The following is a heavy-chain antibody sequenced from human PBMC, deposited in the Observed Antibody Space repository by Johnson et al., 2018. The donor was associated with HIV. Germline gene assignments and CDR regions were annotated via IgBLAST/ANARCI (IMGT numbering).Heavy chain of an antibody. D-gene: IGHD1-26*01. CDR1: AFTFDDYG. Sequence: VQLVESGGGVVRPGGSLTLSCEASAFTFDDYGMSWVRQGPGKGPEWVSVTGRFTISRDNSKHTLYLQMNSLKAEETAVYYCARDPSVPLVGTISRDAFDIWGQGTMVTVSS. CDR3: ARDPSVPLVGTISRDAFDI. J-gene: IGHJ3*02. V-gene: IGHV3-20*04.